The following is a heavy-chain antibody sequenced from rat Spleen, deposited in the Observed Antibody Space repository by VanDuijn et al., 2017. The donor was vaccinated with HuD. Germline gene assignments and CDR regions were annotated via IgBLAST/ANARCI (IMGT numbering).Heavy chain of an antibody. J-gene: IGHJ4*01. CDR2: IWSNGVT. D-gene: IGHD5-1*01. V-gene: IGHV2-47*01. Sequence: QVQLKESGPGLVQPSQTLSLTCTVSGFSLTSNGVSWIRQPPGKGLEWMGIIWSNGVTAYNSAIKSRLSISRDTSKSQVFLKMNSLQSEDTATYHCARAPGNGYVMDAWGQGASVTVSS. CDR1: GFSLTSNG. CDR3: ARAPGNGYVMDA.